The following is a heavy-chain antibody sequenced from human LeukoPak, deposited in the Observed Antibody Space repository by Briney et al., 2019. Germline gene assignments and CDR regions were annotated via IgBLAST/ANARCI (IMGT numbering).Heavy chain of an antibody. CDR3: AADAPSLDYYGSSGFIV. J-gene: IGHJ4*02. V-gene: IGHV1-58*02. Sequence: SVKVSCKASGFTFTSSAMQWVRQARGQRLEWIGWIVVGSGNTNYAQKFQERVTITRDMSTSTAYMELSSLRSEDTAVYYCAADAPSLDYYGSSGFIVWGQGTLVTVSS. CDR2: IVVGSGNT. CDR1: GFTFTSSA. D-gene: IGHD3-22*01.